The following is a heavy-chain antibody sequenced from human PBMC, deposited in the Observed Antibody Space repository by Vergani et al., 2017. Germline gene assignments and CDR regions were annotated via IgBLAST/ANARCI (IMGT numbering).Heavy chain of an antibody. J-gene: IGHJ6*03. Sequence: QLQLQESGSGLVKPSQTLSLTCAVSGDSITNGGFSWNWIRQPPGKGPEWIGYIFPSGNSDYNPSLKNRVSISLDKSKNQFSLWVNSVPAADTSLYFCARASLRALVGYYYYMDVWGKGKTVGVSS. CDR1: GDSITNGGFS. CDR2: IFPSGNS. V-gene: IGHV4-30-2*01. D-gene: IGHD3-16*02. CDR3: ARASLRALVGYYYYMDV.